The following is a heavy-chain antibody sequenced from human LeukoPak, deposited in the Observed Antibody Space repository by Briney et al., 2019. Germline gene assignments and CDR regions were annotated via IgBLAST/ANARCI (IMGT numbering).Heavy chain of an antibody. CDR2: IKQDGSEK. CDR1: GFTFSSYW. J-gene: IGHJ3*02. Sequence: AGGSLRLSCAASGFTFSSYWMSWVRQAPGKGLEWVANIKQDGSEKYYVDSVKGRFTISRDNAKNSLYLQMNSLRAEDTAVYYCARDHQKYYVSGRGAFDIWGQGTMVTVSS. CDR3: ARDHQKYYVSGRGAFDI. V-gene: IGHV3-7*01. D-gene: IGHD3-10*01.